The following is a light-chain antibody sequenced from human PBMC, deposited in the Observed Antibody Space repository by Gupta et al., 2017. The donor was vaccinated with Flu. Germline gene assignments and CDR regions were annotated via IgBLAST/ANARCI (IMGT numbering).Light chain of an antibody. J-gene: IGLJ3*02. Sequence: PGQTVNLTCSGNNLGNYFGSWDQLRPGQSPGLGMYQDSKRPSGSPERFCGANSGNKASLNISGAKAMDECDVYCQKWDTRTGVYGGGTTLTVL. CDR1: NLGNYF. CDR3: QKWDTRTGV. CDR2: QDS. V-gene: IGLV3-1*01.